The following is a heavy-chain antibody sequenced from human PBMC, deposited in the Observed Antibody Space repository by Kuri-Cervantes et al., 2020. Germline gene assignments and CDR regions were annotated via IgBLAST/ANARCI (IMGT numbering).Heavy chain of an antibody. J-gene: IGHJ4*02. CDR2: IYDSGST. CDR1: GGSISSGGYS. Sequence: SETLSLTCAVSGGSISSGGYSWSWLRQPPGKGLEWIGYIYDSGSTYYNPSLKRRVTISVDTSKTQFSLKLSSVTAAATAVYYCARVLKCSRWYYFDYWGQGTLVTVSS. D-gene: IGHD6-13*01. CDR3: ARVLKCSRWYYFDY. V-gene: IGHV4-30-2*03.